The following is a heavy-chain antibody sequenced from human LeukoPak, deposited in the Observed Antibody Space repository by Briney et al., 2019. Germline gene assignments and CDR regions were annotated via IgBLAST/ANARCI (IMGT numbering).Heavy chain of an antibody. CDR1: GGSISSYY. CDR2: IYYSGST. V-gene: IGHV4-59*01. Sequence: SETLSLTCTVSGGSISSYYWSWIRQPPGKGLEWIGYIYYSGSTNYNPSLKSRVTRSVDTSKNQFSLKLSSVTAADTAVYYCARDSPRRYDSSGYYYNWFDPWGQGTLVTVSS. CDR3: ARDSPRRYDSSGYYYNWFDP. J-gene: IGHJ5*02. D-gene: IGHD3-22*01.